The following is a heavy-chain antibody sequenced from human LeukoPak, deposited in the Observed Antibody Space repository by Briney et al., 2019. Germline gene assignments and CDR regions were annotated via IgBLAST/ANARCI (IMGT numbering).Heavy chain of an antibody. D-gene: IGHD3-3*01. CDR3: VRGPGSGYDVEP. Sequence: SETLSLTCAVSAGSICNSYCSWARQPPGKELEFIGYISTGGDINYSPSLRSRATMSINPSNNQLSLTLTSVTTADTAVYFCVRGPGSGYDVEPWGQRSLVTVSS. J-gene: IGHJ5*02. V-gene: IGHV4-4*08. CDR2: ISTGGDI. CDR1: AGSICNSY.